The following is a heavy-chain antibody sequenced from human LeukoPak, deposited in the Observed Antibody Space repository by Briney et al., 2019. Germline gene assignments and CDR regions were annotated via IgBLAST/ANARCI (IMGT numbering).Heavy chain of an antibody. V-gene: IGHV4-59*01. CDR2: IYYSGST. Sequence: SETLSLTCTVSGGSISSYYWSWIRQPPGKRLEWIGHIYYSGSTNYNPSLKSRVTISVDTSKNQFTLKLSSVTAADTAVYYCASRSSIWSGYQDTLYYFDSWGQGTLVTVSS. CDR3: ASRSSIWSGYQDTLYYFDS. D-gene: IGHD3-3*01. CDR1: GGSISSYY. J-gene: IGHJ4*02.